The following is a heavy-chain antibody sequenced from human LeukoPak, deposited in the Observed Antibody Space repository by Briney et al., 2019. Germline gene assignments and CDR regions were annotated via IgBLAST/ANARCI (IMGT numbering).Heavy chain of an antibody. CDR1: GYSISSAYY. CDR3: ARGAKKLRFLETRTWFDP. CDR2: IHHSGST. D-gene: IGHD3-3*01. J-gene: IGHJ5*02. Sequence: PSETLSLTCSVSGYSISSAYYWGWIRQPPGKGLEWIATIHHSGSTNYNPSLKSRVTISVDTSKNQFSLKLSSVTAADTAVYYCARGAKKLRFLETRTWFDPWGQGTLVTVSS. V-gene: IGHV4-38-2*02.